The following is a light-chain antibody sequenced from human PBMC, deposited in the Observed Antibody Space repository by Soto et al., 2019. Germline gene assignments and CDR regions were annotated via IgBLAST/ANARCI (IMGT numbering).Light chain of an antibody. J-gene: IGKJ1*01. CDR1: QNIRNW. CDR2: DAS. V-gene: IGKV1-5*01. Sequence: DIQMTQSPSTLSASVGDRVTITCRASQNIRNWLAWYQQKPGKAPNPLIYDASSLKSGVPSRFSGSGSGTEFTLTISSLQPDDFATYYCQQYNTYSPERTFGQGTKVDIK. CDR3: QQYNTYSPERT.